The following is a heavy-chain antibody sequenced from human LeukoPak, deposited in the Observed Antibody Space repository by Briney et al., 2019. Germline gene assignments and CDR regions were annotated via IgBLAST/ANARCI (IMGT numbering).Heavy chain of an antibody. J-gene: IGHJ4*02. D-gene: IGHD3-22*01. V-gene: IGHV4-34*01. CDR3: ARNDNYYDNSGYYY. Sequence: SETLSLTCAVNGGSLSGYYWSWIRQPPGKGLEWIGEINHIGTTDHNPSLKSRVTISVDMSKNQVSLKLSSVTAADTAVYFCARNDNYYDNSGYYYWGQGTLVTVSS. CDR1: GGSLSGYY. CDR2: INHIGTT.